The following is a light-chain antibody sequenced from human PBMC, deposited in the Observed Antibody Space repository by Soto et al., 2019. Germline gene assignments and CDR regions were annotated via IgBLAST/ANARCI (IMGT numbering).Light chain of an antibody. CDR3: PQYNNWPWT. CDR1: QSVSSN. Sequence: EIVMTQSPATLSVSPGERATLSCMASQSVSSNLAWYQQKPCQAPRLLIYGASTRATGVPARFRGSGSGTEFSLTISSLQSEESAVYYCPQYNNWPWTFGQGTKVEIK. V-gene: IGKV3-15*01. J-gene: IGKJ1*01. CDR2: GAS.